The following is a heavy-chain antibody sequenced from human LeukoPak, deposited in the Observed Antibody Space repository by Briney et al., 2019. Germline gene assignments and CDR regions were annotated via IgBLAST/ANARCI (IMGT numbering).Heavy chain of an antibody. CDR1: GFTVSSNY. CDR2: IYSGGST. J-gene: IGHJ4*02. D-gene: IGHD3-16*02. Sequence: GGSLRLSCAASGFTVSSNYMSWVRQAPGKGLEWVSVIYSGGSTYYADSVKGRFTISRDNSKNTLYLQMNSLRAEDTAVYYCARLGELSSFDYWGQGTLVTVSS. V-gene: IGHV3-53*01. CDR3: ARLGELSSFDY.